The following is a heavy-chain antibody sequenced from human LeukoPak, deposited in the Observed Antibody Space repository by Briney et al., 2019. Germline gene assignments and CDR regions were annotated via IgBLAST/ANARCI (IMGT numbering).Heavy chain of an antibody. CDR3: AAVVRSGSPFDY. CDR1: GFTFSSYG. D-gene: IGHD6-19*01. CDR2: IWYDGSNK. V-gene: IGHV3-33*03. Sequence: PGRSLRLSCAASGFTFSSYGMHWVRQAPGKELEWVAVIWYDGSNKYYVDSVKGRFTISRDNAKNTLYLQMTSLRVEDTAVYYCAAVVRSGSPFDYWGQGTLVTVSS. J-gene: IGHJ4*02.